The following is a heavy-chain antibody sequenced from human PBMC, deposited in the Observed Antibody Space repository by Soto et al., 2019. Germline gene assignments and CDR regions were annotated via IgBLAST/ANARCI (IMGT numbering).Heavy chain of an antibody. CDR1: ADTFTSYY. V-gene: IGHV1-46*01. Sequence: GASVKVSCKAPADTFTSYYIHWVRQAPGHGLEWMGIINPNGGSTRFAQTFQGRITMTTDTSTSTVYMELRSLRSEDTAVYYCARDHESSGWTIKTSIWFDPWGQGTLVTVSS. D-gene: IGHD6-19*01. J-gene: IGHJ5*02. CDR2: INPNGGST. CDR3: ARDHESSGWTIKTSIWFDP.